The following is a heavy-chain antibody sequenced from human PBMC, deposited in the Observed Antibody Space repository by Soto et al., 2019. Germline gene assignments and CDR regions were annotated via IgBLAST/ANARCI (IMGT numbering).Heavy chain of an antibody. J-gene: IGHJ4*02. CDR1: GDSVSTGSKY. Sequence: LTCTVSGDSVSTGSKYWSWSRQPPGKPLEWIAYIYSSGSTNYNPSLKSRVTISRDTSKNQFSLKMTSVTAEDTAVYYCARSGGGSGWLGGQGTLVTVSS. V-gene: IGHV4-61*01. D-gene: IGHD6-19*01. CDR3: ARSGGGSGWL. CDR2: IYSSGST.